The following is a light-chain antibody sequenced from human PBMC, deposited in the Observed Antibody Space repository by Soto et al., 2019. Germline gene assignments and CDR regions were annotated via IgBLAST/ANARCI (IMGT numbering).Light chain of an antibody. CDR1: QGIVRW. Sequence: DIQMTQSPSTLSASVGAMVTITCRASQGIVRWLAWYQQKPGKAPKLLIYDASSLESGVPSRFSGSGAGTEFTLTISSLQPDDFATYYCQHYYGFSRTFGQGTRVEIK. J-gene: IGKJ1*01. V-gene: IGKV1-5*01. CDR3: QHYYGFSRT. CDR2: DAS.